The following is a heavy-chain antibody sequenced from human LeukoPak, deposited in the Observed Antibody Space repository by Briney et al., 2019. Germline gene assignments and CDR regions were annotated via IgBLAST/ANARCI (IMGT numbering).Heavy chain of an antibody. V-gene: IGHV4-61*02. CDR2: IYTSGNT. J-gene: IGHJ4*02. CDR3: AREGGYGYGDAPLHFDY. Sequence: SETLSLTCAVYGGSISSGGYYWSWIRQPAGKGLEWIGRIYTSGNTNYNPSLKSRVTISVDTSKNQFSLKLSSVTAADTAVYYCAREGGYGYGDAPLHFDYWGQGTLVTVSS. CDR1: GGSISSGGYY. D-gene: IGHD5-18*01.